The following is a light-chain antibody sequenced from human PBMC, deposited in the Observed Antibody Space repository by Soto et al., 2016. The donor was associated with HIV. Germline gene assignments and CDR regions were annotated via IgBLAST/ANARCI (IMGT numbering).Light chain of an antibody. V-gene: IGLV3-21*01. J-gene: IGLJ2*01. CDR3: QAWDSSTVV. Sequence: SYELTQPPSLSVAPRKTARITCGGNNVGSKSVQWYQQKPGQAPVLVVYDDSDRPSGIPERFSGSNSGNTATLTISGTQAMDEADYYCQAWDSSTVVFGGGTKLTVL. CDR1: NVGSKS. CDR2: DDS.